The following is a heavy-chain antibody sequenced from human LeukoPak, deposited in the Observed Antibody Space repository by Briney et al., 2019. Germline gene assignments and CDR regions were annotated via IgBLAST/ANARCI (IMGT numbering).Heavy chain of an antibody. J-gene: IGHJ4*02. CDR1: GGTFSSYA. CDR2: IIPILGIA. CDR3: ARDSDHSSGDGH. Sequence: GASVKVSCKASGGTFSSYAISWVRQAPGQGLEWMGRIIPILGIANYAQKFQGRVTITADKSTSTAYMELSSLRSEDTAVYYCARDSDHSSGDGHWGQGTLVTVSS. D-gene: IGHD6-19*01. V-gene: IGHV1-69*04.